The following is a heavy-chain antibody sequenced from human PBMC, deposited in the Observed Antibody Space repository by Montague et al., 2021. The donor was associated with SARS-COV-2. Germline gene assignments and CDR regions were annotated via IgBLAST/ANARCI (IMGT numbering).Heavy chain of an antibody. CDR1: GGSFSGYY. Sequence: SETLSLTCAVYGGSFSGYYWSWIRQHPGKGLEWIGEINHSGSTNYNPPLKSRVTISVDTSKNQFSLKLSSVTAADTAVYYCTREGYQVLWSDYYYYGMDVWGQGTTVTVSS. CDR2: INHSGST. V-gene: IGHV4-34*01. CDR3: TREGYQVLWSDYYYYGMDV. D-gene: IGHD2-2*01. J-gene: IGHJ6*02.